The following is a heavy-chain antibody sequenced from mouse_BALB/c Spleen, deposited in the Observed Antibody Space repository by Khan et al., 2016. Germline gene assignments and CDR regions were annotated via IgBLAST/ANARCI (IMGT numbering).Heavy chain of an antibody. J-gene: IGHJ3*01. Sequence: QVQLQQPGPELVKPGASVKISCKASGYTFTDYYVNWVKQKPGQGLEWIGWIYPGSGNTKYNEKFKGKATLTVDTSSSTAYMQLNSLTSEDTSVYFCARSQLRLRFAYWGQGTLVTVSA. D-gene: IGHD1-2*01. CDR3: ARSQLRLRFAY. V-gene: IGHV1-84*02. CDR2: IYPGSGNT. CDR1: GYTFTDYY.